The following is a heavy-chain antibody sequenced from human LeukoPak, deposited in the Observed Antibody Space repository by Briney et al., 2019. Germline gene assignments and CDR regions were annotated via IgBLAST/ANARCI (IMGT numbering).Heavy chain of an antibody. CDR1: GGSISSYY. D-gene: IGHD2-15*01. CDR3: ARDKPYCSGGSCYSS. CDR2: IYTGGST. Sequence: SETLSLTCTVSGGSISSYYWSWIRQPAGKGLEWIGRIYTGGSTNYNPSLKSRVTMSVDTSKNQFSLKLSSVTAADTAVYYCARDKPYCSGGSCYSSWGQGTLVTVSS. V-gene: IGHV4-4*07. J-gene: IGHJ4*02.